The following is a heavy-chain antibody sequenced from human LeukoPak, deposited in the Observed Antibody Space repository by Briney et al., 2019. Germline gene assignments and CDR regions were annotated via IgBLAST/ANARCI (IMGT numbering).Heavy chain of an antibody. CDR3: ASREYYDSSGKRSWFDP. J-gene: IGHJ5*02. V-gene: IGHV1-69*13. D-gene: IGHD3-22*01. Sequence: GASVKVSCKASGGTFNSYTITWVRQAPGQGLEWMGGIIPIFGTANYAQKFQGRVTITADESTSTAYMELSSLRSEDTAVYYCASREYYDSSGKRSWFDPWGQGTLVTVSS. CDR1: GGTFNSYT. CDR2: IIPIFGTA.